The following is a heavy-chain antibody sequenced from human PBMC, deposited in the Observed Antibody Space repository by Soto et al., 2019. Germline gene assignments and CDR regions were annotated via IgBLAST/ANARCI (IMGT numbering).Heavy chain of an antibody. J-gene: IGHJ3*02. CDR1: GYTFTGYY. CDR2: INAYNGNT. D-gene: IGHD6-19*01. Sequence: ASVKVSCKASGYTFTGYYMHWVRQAPGQGLEWMGWINAYNGNTNYAQKLQGRVTMTTDTSTSTAYMELRSLRSDDTAVYYCASGEQWLVGDAFDIWGQGTMVTVSS. CDR3: ASGEQWLVGDAFDI. V-gene: IGHV1-18*04.